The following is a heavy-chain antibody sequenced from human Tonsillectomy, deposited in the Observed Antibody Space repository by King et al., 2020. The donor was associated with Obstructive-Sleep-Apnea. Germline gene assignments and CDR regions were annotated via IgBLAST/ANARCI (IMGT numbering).Heavy chain of an antibody. Sequence: VQLQESGPGLVKPSETLSLTCTVSGGSIRNYHWSLVRQPPGKGLEWIGDIYYSGSTSYNPPLKSRLTISVDTSKSQVSLKLSPVTAADTAVYYCAGGWIVDAPMGPNFDYWGQGMLVTVSS. CDR2: IYYSGST. J-gene: IGHJ4*02. D-gene: IGHD5-18*01. V-gene: IGHV4-59*01. CDR1: GGSIRNYH. CDR3: AGGWIVDAPMGPNFDY.